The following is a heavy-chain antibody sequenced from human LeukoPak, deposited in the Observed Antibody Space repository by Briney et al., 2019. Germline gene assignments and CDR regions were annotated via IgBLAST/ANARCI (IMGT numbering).Heavy chain of an antibody. CDR1: GGSISNYY. Sequence: SETLSLTCTVSGGSISNYYWSWIRQSPGKGLEWIGYIYSSGSTNYKSSLKSRVTISVDTSKNQFSLKLSSVTAADTAVYFCARDHEDGYNYWAWYFDLWGRGALVTVSS. V-gene: IGHV4-4*08. J-gene: IGHJ2*01. CDR2: IYSSGST. D-gene: IGHD5-24*01. CDR3: ARDHEDGYNYWAWYFDL.